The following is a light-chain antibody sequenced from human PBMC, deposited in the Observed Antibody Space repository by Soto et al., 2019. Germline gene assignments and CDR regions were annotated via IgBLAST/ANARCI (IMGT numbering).Light chain of an antibody. Sequence: AIQMTPSPSSLSASVGDRVTITCRASQGIRNDLGWYQQKPGKAPKLLIFAASSLQSGVPSRFSGSGSGTDFTLTISSLQPEDFATYYCLQDYNYPLTFGGGTKVDIK. CDR2: AAS. J-gene: IGKJ4*01. V-gene: IGKV1-6*01. CDR1: QGIRND. CDR3: LQDYNYPLT.